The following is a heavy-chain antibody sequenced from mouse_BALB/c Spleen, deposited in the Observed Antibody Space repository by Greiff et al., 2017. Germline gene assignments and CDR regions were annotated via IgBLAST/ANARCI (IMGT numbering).Heavy chain of an antibody. Sequence: DVMLVASGGGLVQPGGSRKLSCAASGFTFSSFGMHWVRQAPEKGLEWVAYISSGSSTIYYADTVKGRFTISRDNPKNTLFLQMTSLRSEDTAMYYCARAVRGAMDYWGQGTSVTVSS. CDR3: ARAVRGAMDY. CDR2: ISSGSSTI. D-gene: IGHD2-14*01. CDR1: GFTFSSFG. J-gene: IGHJ4*01. V-gene: IGHV5-17*02.